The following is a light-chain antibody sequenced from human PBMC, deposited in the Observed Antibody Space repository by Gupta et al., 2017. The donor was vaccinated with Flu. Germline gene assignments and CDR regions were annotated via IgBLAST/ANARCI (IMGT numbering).Light chain of an antibody. J-gene: IGKJ5*01. V-gene: IGKV3-11*01. CDR1: QSVSSY. Sequence: EIVLTQSPATLSLSPGERATLSCRASQSVSSYLAWYQQKPGQAPRLIIYDASNRATGIPARFSGSGSGXDFTLTXSRREHEDFAVYYGQQRSSSITFGXGTQVDIK. CDR3: QQRSSSIT. CDR2: DAS.